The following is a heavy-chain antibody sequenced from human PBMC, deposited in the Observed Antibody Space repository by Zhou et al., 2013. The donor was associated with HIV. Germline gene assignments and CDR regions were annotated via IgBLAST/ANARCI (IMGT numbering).Heavy chain of an antibody. Sequence: VQLQESGPGLVKPSQTLSLSCAISGGSISSGDYAWSWIRQPPGKGLEWIGYISYSGSTYYSPSLKSRVLISMDRSQNQFFLRLDSVTAADTAVYFCASGGDSLDYWGQGTLVTVSS. CDR3: ASGGDSLDY. CDR1: GGSISSGDYA. J-gene: IGHJ4*02. V-gene: IGHV4-30-2*01. CDR2: ISYSGST. D-gene: IGHD2-21*02.